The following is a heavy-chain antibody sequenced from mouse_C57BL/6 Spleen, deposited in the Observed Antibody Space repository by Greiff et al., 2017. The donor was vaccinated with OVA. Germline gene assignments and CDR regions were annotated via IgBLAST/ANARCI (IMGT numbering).Heavy chain of an antibody. CDR2: ISSGGSYT. J-gene: IGHJ4*01. CDR1: GFTFSSYG. V-gene: IGHV5-6*01. Sequence: EVKLVESGGDLVKPGGSLKLSCAASGFTFSSYGMSWVRQTPDKRLEWVATISSGGSYTYYPDCVKGRFNISSDNAKNTLYLQMSSLKSEDTAMYYCARHEDGSSPYYYAMDYWGQGTSVTVSS. CDR3: ARHEDGSSPYYYAMDY. D-gene: IGHD1-1*01.